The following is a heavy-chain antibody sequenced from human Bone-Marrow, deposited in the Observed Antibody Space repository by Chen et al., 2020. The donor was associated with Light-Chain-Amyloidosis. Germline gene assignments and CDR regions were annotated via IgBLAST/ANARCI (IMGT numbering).Heavy chain of an antibody. CDR2: INGDGGWT. V-gene: IGHV3-74*01. Sequence: DVRLVESGGGLVQPGGSLRLSCAATGFSLRSYWMHWVRQVPGKGLVWVSRINGDGGWTNYAGSVKGRVTISKDNAKNTLYLQMNYLSAEDTAVYYCAREKITGPRQSDALDIWGQGTMVTVSS. CDR1: GFSLRSYW. CDR3: AREKITGPRQSDALDI. D-gene: IGHD1-20*01. J-gene: IGHJ3*02.